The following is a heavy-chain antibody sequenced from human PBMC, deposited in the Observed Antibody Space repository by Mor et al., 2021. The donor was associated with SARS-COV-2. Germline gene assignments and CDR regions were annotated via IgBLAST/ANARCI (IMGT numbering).Heavy chain of an antibody. CDR2: GNT. D-gene: IGHD2-2*01. CDR3: ARVLEEDESCSSSSCYAFDP. V-gene: IGHV4-31*02. Sequence: GNTYYNPSLRSRETIPIDKSRNQFSLRLRSVTAADTAVYYCARVLEEDESCSSSSCYAFDPWGQGILVSVSS. J-gene: IGHJ5*02.